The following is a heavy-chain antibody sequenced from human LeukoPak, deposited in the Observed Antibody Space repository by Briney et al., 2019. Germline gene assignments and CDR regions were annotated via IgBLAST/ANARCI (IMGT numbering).Heavy chain of an antibody. D-gene: IGHD1-14*01. CDR3: ARNKFLTGKNAFDI. J-gene: IGHJ3*02. V-gene: IGHV3-11*01. Sequence: PGGSLRLSCAASGFTFSDYYMSWIRQAPGKGLEWVSYISSSGSTIYYADSVKGRFTISRDNAKNSLYLQMNSLRAEDTAVYYCARNKFLTGKNAFDIWGQGTMVTVSS. CDR2: ISSSGSTI. CDR1: GFTFSDYY.